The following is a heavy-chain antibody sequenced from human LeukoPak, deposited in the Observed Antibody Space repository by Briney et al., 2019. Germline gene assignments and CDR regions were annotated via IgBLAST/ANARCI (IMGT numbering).Heavy chain of an antibody. V-gene: IGHV3-74*03. J-gene: IGHJ4*02. CDR1: GFTFRNHW. CDR2: ISSDGSST. Sequence: PGGSLRLSCAASGFTFRNHWMHWVRQTPGKGLVSVSRISSDGSSTTYADSVKGRFTISRDNAKNTLYLQMNNLRAEDTAMYYCARDQRVTGRPDIDYWGQGTLVTVSS. CDR3: ARDQRVTGRPDIDY. D-gene: IGHD6-6*01.